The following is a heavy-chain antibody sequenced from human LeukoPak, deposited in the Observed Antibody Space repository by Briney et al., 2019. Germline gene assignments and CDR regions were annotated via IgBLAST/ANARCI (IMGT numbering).Heavy chain of an antibody. CDR3: ARDPKADYYDSSGSLRGFDY. J-gene: IGHJ4*02. CDR1: GFTFSSYA. Sequence: PGGSLRLSYAASGFTFSSYAMHWVRQAPGNGLEGVAVISYDGSNKYYADSVKGRFTISRDNSKNTLYLQKNRLRAEATAVYYCARDPKADYYDSSGSLRGFDYWGQGTLVSVSS. V-gene: IGHV3-30-3*01. D-gene: IGHD3-22*01. CDR2: ISYDGSNK.